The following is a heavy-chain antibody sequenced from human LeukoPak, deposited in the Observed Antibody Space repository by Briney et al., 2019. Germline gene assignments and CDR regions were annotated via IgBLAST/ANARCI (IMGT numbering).Heavy chain of an antibody. V-gene: IGHV4-39*01. J-gene: IGHJ4*02. CDR1: GVSISSISYY. CDR3: ARHGVLLWFGELGYFDY. CDR2: IYYRGST. D-gene: IGHD3-10*01. Sequence: PESPSLTCTVSGVSISSISYYGGCVRQPRGKGLEWGVSIYYRGSTYNNPSLKSRVTISVDTSKNQFSLKLSSVTAADTAVYYCARHGVLLWFGELGYFDYWGQGTLVTVSS.